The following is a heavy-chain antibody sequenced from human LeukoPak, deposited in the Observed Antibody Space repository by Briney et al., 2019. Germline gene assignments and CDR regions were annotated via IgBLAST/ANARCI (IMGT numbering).Heavy chain of an antibody. D-gene: IGHD2-21*01. CDR2: ITSNLATI. CDR3: ARSVEGHFDY. J-gene: IGHJ4*02. V-gene: IGHV3-48*02. CDR1: GFTFNIYS. Sequence: PGGSLRLSCAASGFTFNIYSMNWVRQAPGTGLEWISYITSNLATIRYADSVRGRFTISRDNAGKSLFLHMNSLRDDDTAVYYCARSVEGHFDYWGQGTLVTVSS.